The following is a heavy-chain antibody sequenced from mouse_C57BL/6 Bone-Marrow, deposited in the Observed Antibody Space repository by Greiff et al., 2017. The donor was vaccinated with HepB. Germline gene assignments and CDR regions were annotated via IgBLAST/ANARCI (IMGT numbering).Heavy chain of an antibody. CDR3: ARRVAYYSNYGFDY. D-gene: IGHD2-5*01. J-gene: IGHJ2*01. CDR1: GYTFTSYW. Sequence: VQLQQPGAELVKPGASVKMSCKASGYTFTSYWITWVKQRPGQGLEWIGDIYPGSGSTNYNEKFKSKATLTVDTSSSTAYMQLSSLTSEDSAVYYCARRVAYYSNYGFDYWGQGTTLTVSS. V-gene: IGHV1-55*01. CDR2: IYPGSGST.